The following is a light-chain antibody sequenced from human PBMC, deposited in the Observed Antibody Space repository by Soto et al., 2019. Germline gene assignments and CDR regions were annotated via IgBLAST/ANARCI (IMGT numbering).Light chain of an antibody. Sequence: DIQMTQSPSSVSASVGDRVTITCRASQGINIWLAWYQQKPGKAPNLLIYAASSLQSGVPSRFSGSGSGTDFTLTISSLQPEDFATYYCQQADSFPHTFGQGTRLEIK. J-gene: IGKJ5*01. V-gene: IGKV1-12*01. CDR2: AAS. CDR3: QQADSFPHT. CDR1: QGINIW.